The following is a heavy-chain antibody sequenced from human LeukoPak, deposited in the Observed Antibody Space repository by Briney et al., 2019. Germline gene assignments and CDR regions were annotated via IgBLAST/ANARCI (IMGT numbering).Heavy chain of an antibody. J-gene: IGHJ5*02. CDR3: ARAQIVVVPAAPIGSRSWFDP. Sequence: SETLSLTCAVSGGSISSSNWWSWVRQPPGKGLEWIGYIYYSGSTNYNPSLKSRVTISVDTSKNQFSLKLSSVTAADTAVYYCARAQIVVVPAAPIGSRSWFDPWGQGTLVTVSS. V-gene: IGHV4-4*02. CDR2: IYYSGST. D-gene: IGHD2-2*01. CDR1: GGSISSSNW.